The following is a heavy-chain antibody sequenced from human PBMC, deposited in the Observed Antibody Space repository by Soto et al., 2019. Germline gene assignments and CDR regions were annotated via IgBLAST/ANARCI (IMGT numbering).Heavy chain of an antibody. J-gene: IGHJ6*02. V-gene: IGHV4-34*01. CDR1: GGSFSGYY. CDR3: ARGLIAVAGTYYYYGMDV. D-gene: IGHD6-19*01. Sequence: LSLTCAVYGGSFSGYYWSWIRQPPWKGLEWIGEINHSGSTNYNPSLKSRVTISVDTSKNQFSLKLSSVTAADTAVYYCARGLIAVAGTYYYYGMDVWGQGTTVTVSS. CDR2: INHSGST.